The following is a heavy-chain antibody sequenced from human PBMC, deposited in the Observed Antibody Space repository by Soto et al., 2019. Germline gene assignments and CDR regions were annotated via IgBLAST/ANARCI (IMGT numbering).Heavy chain of an antibody. J-gene: IGHJ4*02. CDR3: ARRSSRYSSSPFSDFDY. Sequence: GASVKVSCKASGYTFGSNGISWVRQAPGQGLEWMGWISAYNGITNYAQKLQGRVTVTADPSTSTAYMELRSLRSDDTAVYFCARRSSRYSSSPFSDFDYWGQGTLVTVSS. CDR2: ISAYNGIT. V-gene: IGHV1-18*01. D-gene: IGHD6-13*01. CDR1: GYTFGSNG.